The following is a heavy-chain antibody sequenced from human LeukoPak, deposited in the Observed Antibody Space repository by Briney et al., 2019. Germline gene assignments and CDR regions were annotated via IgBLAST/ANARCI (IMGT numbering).Heavy chain of an antibody. V-gene: IGHV4-39*01. J-gene: IGHJ4*02. CDR2: IYYSGST. D-gene: IGHD4-11*01. CDR3: ARHPDYSNYEGYFDY. Sequence: PGGSLRLSCAASGFTFSSYAMSWVRQPPGKGLEWIGSIYYSGSTYYNPSLKSRVTISVDTSKNQFSLKLSSVTAADTAVYYCARHPDYSNYEGYFDYWGQGTLVTVSS. CDR1: GFTFSSYA.